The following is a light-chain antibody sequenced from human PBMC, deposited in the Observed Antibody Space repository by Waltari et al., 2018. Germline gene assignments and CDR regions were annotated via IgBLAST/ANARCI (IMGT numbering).Light chain of an antibody. Sequence: QSVLTQPPSVSAAPGQKVTISCSGSSPNIGNYLISWYHQLPGATPKLLIYDNYKRPSGIPDRFSASKSGTSATLDITGLQIGDEADYYCATWDNSLTAVVFGGGTKLTVL. V-gene: IGLV1-51*01. CDR3: ATWDNSLTAVV. CDR1: SPNIGNYL. CDR2: DNY. J-gene: IGLJ2*01.